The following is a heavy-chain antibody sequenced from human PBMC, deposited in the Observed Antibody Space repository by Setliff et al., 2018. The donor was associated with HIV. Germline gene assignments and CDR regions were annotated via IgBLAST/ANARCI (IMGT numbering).Heavy chain of an antibody. CDR2: VSQSGST. V-gene: IGHV4-39*07. J-gene: IGHJ6*03. CDR1: GVSINRTDHY. CDR3: ARVGASGVASSMDYHYYMDV. Sequence: PSETLSLTCSVSGVSINRTDHYWGWIRQSPGKRLEWIGSVSQSGSTYYNPSLKSRITISVDTSRTQFSLKLRSVTAADTAVYYCARVGASGVASSMDYHYYMDVWGKGTSVTVSS. D-gene: IGHD2-2*01.